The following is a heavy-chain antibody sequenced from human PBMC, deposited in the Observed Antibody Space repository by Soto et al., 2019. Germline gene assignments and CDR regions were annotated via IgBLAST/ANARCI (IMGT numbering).Heavy chain of an antibody. CDR3: ARGRWHYDFWSGYYTIGGLDY. J-gene: IGHJ4*02. V-gene: IGHV4-34*01. D-gene: IGHD3-3*01. Sequence: SETLSLTCAVYGGSFSGYYWSWIRQPPGKGLEWIGEINHSGSTNYNPSLKSRVTISVDTSKNQLSLKLSSVTAADTAVYYCARGRWHYDFWSGYYTIGGLDYWGQGTLVTVSS. CDR1: GGSFSGYY. CDR2: INHSGST.